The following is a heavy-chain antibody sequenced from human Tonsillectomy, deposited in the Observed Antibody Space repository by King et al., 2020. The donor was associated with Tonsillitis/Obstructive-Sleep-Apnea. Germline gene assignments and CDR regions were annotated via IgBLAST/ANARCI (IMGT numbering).Heavy chain of an antibody. Sequence: VQLQQWGAGLLKPSETLSLTCAVYGGSFSGYYWSWIRQPPGKGLEWIGEINHSGSTNYNPSLTSRVTISVDTSKNQFSLTLGSVTAADTAVYYCARKRSLYYYMDVWGKGTTVTVSS. CDR3: ARKRSLYYYMDV. CDR1: GGSFSGYY. V-gene: IGHV4-34*01. J-gene: IGHJ6*03. CDR2: INHSGST. D-gene: IGHD1-1*01.